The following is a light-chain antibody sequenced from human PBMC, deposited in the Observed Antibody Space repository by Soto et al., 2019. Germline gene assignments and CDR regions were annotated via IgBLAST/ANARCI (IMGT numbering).Light chain of an antibody. V-gene: IGKV1-39*01. CDR3: QQSYSSGWT. CDR1: QSISTY. CDR2: AAS. Sequence: DIQMTQSPSSLSASVGDRVTITCRASQSISTYLNWYHQKSGKAPKLLIYAASSLQSGVPSRFSGSGSGTDFTLTITSLQPEDVATYYCQQSYSSGWTFGQGTKVEIK. J-gene: IGKJ1*01.